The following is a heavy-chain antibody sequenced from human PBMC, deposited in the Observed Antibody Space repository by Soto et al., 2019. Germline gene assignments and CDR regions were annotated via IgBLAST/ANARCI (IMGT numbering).Heavy chain of an antibody. Sequence: PSETLSLTCTFPGSSIKSGDYYWNWISQPPGKGLEWIGYIYYSGDIYYSPSLKSRVTISLDTSKNQFSLKLSFVTAADTALYYCARERSYLSRGGYNYGMDVWGQGTTVTVS. V-gene: IGHV4-31*03. J-gene: IGHJ6*02. CDR3: ARERSYLSRGGYNYGMDV. CDR1: GSSIKSGDYY. D-gene: IGHD2-2*02. CDR2: IYYSGDI.